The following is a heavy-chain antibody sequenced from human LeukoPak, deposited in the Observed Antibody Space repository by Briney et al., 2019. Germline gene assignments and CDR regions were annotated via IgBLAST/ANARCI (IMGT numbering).Heavy chain of an antibody. J-gene: IGHJ4*02. CDR2: IYHSGST. V-gene: IGHV4-38-2*02. CDR3: ARDVWGHDY. Sequence: SETLSLTCAVSDYSITSDYYWGWIRQPPGKGLEWIGSIYHSGSTYYNPSLKSRVTISVDTSKNQFSLKLTSVTAADTAMYFCARDVWGHDYWGQGILVTVSS. CDR1: DYSITSDYY. D-gene: IGHD7-27*01.